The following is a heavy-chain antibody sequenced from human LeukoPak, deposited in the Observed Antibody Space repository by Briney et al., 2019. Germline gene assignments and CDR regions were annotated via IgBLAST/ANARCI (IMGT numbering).Heavy chain of an antibody. CDR1: GFTFSSYA. D-gene: IGHD4-11*01. Sequence: PGGSLRLSCAASGFTFSSYAMDWVRQAPGKGLEWVSAFSGSGGSTYYADSVKGRFTISRGNSKTTLFLQMNSLRAEDTAVYYCAKDLHDYGNYVGWFDSWGQGTLVTVSS. J-gene: IGHJ5*01. CDR3: AKDLHDYGNYVGWFDS. V-gene: IGHV3-23*01. CDR2: FSGSGGST.